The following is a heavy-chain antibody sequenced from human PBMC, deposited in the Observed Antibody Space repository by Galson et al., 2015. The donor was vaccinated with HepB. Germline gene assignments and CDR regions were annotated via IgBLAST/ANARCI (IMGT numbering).Heavy chain of an antibody. Sequence: SVKVSCKASGGTFSSYAISWVRQAPGQGLEWMGGIIPIFGTANYAQKFQGRVTITADKSTSTAYMELSSLRSEDTAVYYCARGLRSGSYYEPFDYWGQGTLVTVSS. CDR2: IIPIFGTA. CDR3: ARGLRSGSYYEPFDY. CDR1: GGTFSSYA. D-gene: IGHD1-26*01. J-gene: IGHJ4*02. V-gene: IGHV1-69*06.